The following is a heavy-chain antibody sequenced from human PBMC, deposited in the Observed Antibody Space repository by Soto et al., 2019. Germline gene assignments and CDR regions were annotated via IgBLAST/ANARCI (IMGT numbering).Heavy chain of an antibody. J-gene: IGHJ4*02. D-gene: IGHD7-27*01. V-gene: IGHV3-53*01. Sequence: EVQLVESGGGLIQPGGSLRLSCAVSGFTVSNNYMSWVRQAPGKGLEGVSVIYSGGYTAYGDSVKGRFTISRDNSKNTLSLQMNTLGPAAAALFFVATGPGGGGYWGQGTLVTVSS. CDR2: IYSGGYT. CDR1: GFTVSNNY. CDR3: ATGPGGGGY.